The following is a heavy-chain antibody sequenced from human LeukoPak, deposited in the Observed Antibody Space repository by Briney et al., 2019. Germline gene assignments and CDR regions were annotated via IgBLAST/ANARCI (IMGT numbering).Heavy chain of an antibody. V-gene: IGHV4-39*02. CDR1: GGSTSGGNYY. D-gene: IGHD3-3*01. CDR3: ARLGAGPTYYDFWSGYSSFYFDY. Sequence: SETLSLTCIVSGGSTSGGNYYWGWIRQPPGKGLEWIGGISSSGNTYYNPSLKSRITISIDTSKNHFSLKLSSVTAADTAVYYCARLGAGPTYYDFWSGYSSFYFDYWGQGTLVTVSS. CDR2: ISSSGNT. J-gene: IGHJ4*02.